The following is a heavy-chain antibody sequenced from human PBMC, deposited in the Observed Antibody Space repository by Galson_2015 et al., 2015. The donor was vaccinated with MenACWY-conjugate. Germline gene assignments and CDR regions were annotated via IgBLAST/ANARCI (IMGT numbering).Heavy chain of an antibody. Sequence: SLRLSCAASGFTFSYYWMSWVRQAPGKGLEWVANIQQDGSEMNYVDSVKGRFTISRDNARNSLYLQMNSLRDEDTAVYYCTTGSYSSSFFDYWGQGTLVTVSS. CDR1: GFTFSYYW. CDR3: TTGSYSSSFFDY. V-gene: IGHV3-7*03. CDR2: IQQDGSEM. D-gene: IGHD6-6*01. J-gene: IGHJ4*02.